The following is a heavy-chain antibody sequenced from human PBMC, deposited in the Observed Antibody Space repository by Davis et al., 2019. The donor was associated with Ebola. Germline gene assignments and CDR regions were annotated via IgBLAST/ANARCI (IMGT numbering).Heavy chain of an antibody. V-gene: IGHV4-39*01. CDR3: ARQGSLWFRDGWFDP. D-gene: IGHD3-10*01. Sequence: SRVTISVDTSKNQFSLKLSSVTAADTAVYYCARQGSLWFRDGWFDPWGQGTLVTVSS. J-gene: IGHJ5*02.